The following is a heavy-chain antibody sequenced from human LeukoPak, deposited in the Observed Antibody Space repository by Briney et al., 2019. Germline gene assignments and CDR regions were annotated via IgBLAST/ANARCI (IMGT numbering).Heavy chain of an antibody. Sequence: SETLSLTCTVSGGSISSSSYYWGWIRQPPGKGLEWIGSIYYSGSTYYNPSLKSRVTISVDTSKNQFSLKLSSVTAADTAVYYCARDSYYYDSSGYYHFDYWGQGTLVTVSS. CDR3: ARDSYYYDSSGYYHFDY. CDR2: IYYSGST. J-gene: IGHJ4*02. CDR1: GGSISSSSYY. D-gene: IGHD3-22*01. V-gene: IGHV4-39*07.